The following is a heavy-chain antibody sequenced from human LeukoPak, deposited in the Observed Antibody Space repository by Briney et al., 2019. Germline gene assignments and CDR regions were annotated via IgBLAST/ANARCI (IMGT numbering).Heavy chain of an antibody. CDR3: ARVVGLTGYSSSWYSGYYYYMDV. V-gene: IGHV7-4-1*02. D-gene: IGHD6-13*01. CDR1: GYTFTTYA. Sequence: GASVKVSCKASGYTFTTYAMNWVRQAPGQGLEWMGWINTNTGNPTYAQGFTGRFVFSLDTSVSTAYLQISSLKAEDTAVYYCARVVGLTGYSSSWYSGYYYYMDVWGKGTTVTVSS. J-gene: IGHJ6*03. CDR2: INTNTGNP.